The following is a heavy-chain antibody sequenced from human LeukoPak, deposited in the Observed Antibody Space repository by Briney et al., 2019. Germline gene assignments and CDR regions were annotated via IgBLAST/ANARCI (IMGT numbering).Heavy chain of an antibody. CDR1: GGTFSSYT. CDR2: IIPILGIA. V-gene: IGHV1-69*04. Sequence: SVKVSCKASGGTFSSYTISWVRQAPGQGLEWMGRIIPILGIANYAQKFQGRVTITADKSTSTAYMELSSLRSEDTAVYYCARDPGIVVVPAARPNWFDPWGQGTLVTVSS. CDR3: ARDPGIVVVPAARPNWFDP. D-gene: IGHD2-2*01. J-gene: IGHJ5*02.